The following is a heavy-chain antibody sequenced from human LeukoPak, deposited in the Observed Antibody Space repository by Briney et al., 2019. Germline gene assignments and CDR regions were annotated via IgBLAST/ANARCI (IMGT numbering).Heavy chain of an antibody. CDR2: ISGSGGST. Sequence: GGSLRLSCAASGFTFSSYAMSWVRQAPGKELEWVSAISGSGGSTYYADSVKGRFTISRDNSKNTLYLQMNSLRAEDTAVYYCAKDMSYYGSGSFDYWGQGTLVTVSS. CDR1: GFTFSSYA. V-gene: IGHV3-23*01. D-gene: IGHD3-10*01. CDR3: AKDMSYYGSGSFDY. J-gene: IGHJ4*02.